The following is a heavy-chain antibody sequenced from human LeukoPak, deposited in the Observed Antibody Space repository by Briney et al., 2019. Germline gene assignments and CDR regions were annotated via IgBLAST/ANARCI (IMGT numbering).Heavy chain of an antibody. CDR1: GYTFSDYY. CDR3: ARESFTTVTSATDAFDI. D-gene: IGHD4-17*01. V-gene: IGHV1-2*02. CDR2: INPNSGGT. J-gene: IGHJ3*02. Sequence: ASVKVSCKASGYTFSDYYIHWVRQSPGQGLEWMGWINPNSGGTNSAQKFQGRVTMTRDTSISTAYMELSRLRSDDTAVYYCARESFTTVTSATDAFDIWGQGTMVTVSS.